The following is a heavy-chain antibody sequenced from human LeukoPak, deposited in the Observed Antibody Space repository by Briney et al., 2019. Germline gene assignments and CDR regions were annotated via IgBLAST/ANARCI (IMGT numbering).Heavy chain of an antibody. CDR2: IYYSGST. V-gene: IGHV4-59*01. Sequence: PSGTLSLTCTVSGGSISSYYWSWIRQPPGKGLEWIGYIYYSGSTNYNPSLKSRVTISVDTSKNQFSLKLSSVTAADTAVYYCARDNIGYCSSTSCYGGFDYWGQGTLVTVSS. D-gene: IGHD2-2*01. CDR1: GGSISSYY. J-gene: IGHJ4*02. CDR3: ARDNIGYCSSTSCYGGFDY.